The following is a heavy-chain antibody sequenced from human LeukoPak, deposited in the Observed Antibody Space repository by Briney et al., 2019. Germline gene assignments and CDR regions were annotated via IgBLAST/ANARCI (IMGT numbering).Heavy chain of an antibody. CDR3: ARGSGYYDRVLDY. J-gene: IGHJ4*02. D-gene: IGHD3-22*01. V-gene: IGHV3-30*03. Sequence: PGRSLRLSCAASGFTFSSYGMHWVRQAPGKGLEWVAVISYDGSNKYYADSVKGRFTISRDNSKNTLYLQMNSLRAEDTAVYFCARGSGYYDRVLDYWGQGTLVTVSS. CDR1: GFTFSSYG. CDR2: ISYDGSNK.